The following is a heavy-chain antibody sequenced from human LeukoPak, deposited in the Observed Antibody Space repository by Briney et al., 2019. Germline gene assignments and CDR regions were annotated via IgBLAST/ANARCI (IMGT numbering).Heavy chain of an antibody. Sequence: GGSLRLSCAASGFTFSSYGMHWVRQAPGKGLEWVAFIRYDGSNKYYADSVKGRFTISRDNSKNTLYLQMNSLRAEDTAVYYCAKDGLYYDFWSGYFSFDYWGQGTLVTVSS. CDR1: GFTFSSYG. CDR3: AKDGLYYDFWSGYFSFDY. D-gene: IGHD3-3*01. V-gene: IGHV3-30*02. J-gene: IGHJ4*02. CDR2: IRYDGSNK.